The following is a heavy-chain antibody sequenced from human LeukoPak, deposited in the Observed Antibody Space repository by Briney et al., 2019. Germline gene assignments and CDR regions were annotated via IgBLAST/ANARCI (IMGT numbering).Heavy chain of an antibody. CDR3: ARDNGITIFGVAISYYMDV. CDR1: GFTFSSYS. Sequence: GGSLRLSCAASGFTFSSYSMNWVRQAPGKGLEWVSYISSSSSTIYYADSVKGRFTISRDNAKNSLYLQMNSLRAEDTAVYYCARDNGITIFGVAISYYMDVWGKGTTVTVSS. CDR2: ISSSSSTI. V-gene: IGHV3-48*01. D-gene: IGHD3-3*01. J-gene: IGHJ6*03.